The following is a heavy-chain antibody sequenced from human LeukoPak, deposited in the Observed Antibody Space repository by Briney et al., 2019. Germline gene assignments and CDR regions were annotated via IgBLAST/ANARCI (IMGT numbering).Heavy chain of an antibody. J-gene: IGHJ1*01. V-gene: IGHV3-48*03. CDR3: ARVYAVTPS. CDR1: GFTFSSYE. CDR2: ISRNGTTI. D-gene: IGHD2/OR15-2a*01. Sequence: PGGSLRLSCAASGFTFSSYEMNWVRQAPGKGLEWVSYISRNGTTIDYADSVKGRFTVSRDNAKNSLYVQMSSLRAEDTAVYYCARVYAVTPSWRQGTLVTVSS.